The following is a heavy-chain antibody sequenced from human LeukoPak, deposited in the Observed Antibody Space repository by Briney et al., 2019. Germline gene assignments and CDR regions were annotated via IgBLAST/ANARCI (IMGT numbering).Heavy chain of an antibody. CDR1: GFTFSSYS. V-gene: IGHV3-21*04. Sequence: PGGSLRLSCAASGFTFSSYSMNWVRQAPGKGLEWVSSISSSSSYIYYADSVKGRFTISRDNSKNTLYLQMNSLRAEDTAVYYCAKKGSSGWHYYYYYMDVWGKGTTVTVSS. D-gene: IGHD6-19*01. CDR2: ISSSSSYI. CDR3: AKKGSSGWHYYYYYMDV. J-gene: IGHJ6*03.